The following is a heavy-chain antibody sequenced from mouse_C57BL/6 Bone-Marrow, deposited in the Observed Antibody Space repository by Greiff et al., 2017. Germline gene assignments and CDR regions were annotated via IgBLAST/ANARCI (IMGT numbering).Heavy chain of an antibody. CDR3: ARSGYYYGSSGYYYAMDY. CDR1: GYTFTSYW. D-gene: IGHD1-1*01. CDR2: INPRHGGT. J-gene: IGHJ4*01. Sequence: QVQLQQPGTELVKPGASVKLSCKASGYTFTSYWMHWVKQRPGPGLEWIGNINPRHGGTNYNEKFKSKATLTVAKSSSTAYMHLSSLTSEDSAVYYCARSGYYYGSSGYYYAMDYWGQGTSVTVAS. V-gene: IGHV1-53*01.